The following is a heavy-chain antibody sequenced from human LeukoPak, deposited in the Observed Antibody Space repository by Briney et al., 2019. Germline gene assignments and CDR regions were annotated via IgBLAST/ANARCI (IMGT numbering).Heavy chain of an antibody. J-gene: IGHJ6*02. CDR3: AKVYGSGPPVYYYYYGMDV. V-gene: IGHV3-30*18. Sequence: PGRSLRLSCAASGFTLSSYGMHWVRQAPGKGLEWVAVISYDGSNKYYADSVKGRFTISRDNSKNTLYLQMNSLRAEDTAVYYCAKVYGSGPPVYYYYYGMDVWGQGTTVTVSS. CDR2: ISYDGSNK. CDR1: GFTLSSYG. D-gene: IGHD3-10*01.